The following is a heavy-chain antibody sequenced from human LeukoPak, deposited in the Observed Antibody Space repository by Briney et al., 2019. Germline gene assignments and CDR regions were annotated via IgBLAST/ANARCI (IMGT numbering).Heavy chain of an antibody. CDR1: GDSINNNNYY. CDR3: ARITDRTIFGEIMHGFDI. CDR2: IYYNGRT. V-gene: IGHV4-39*01. D-gene: IGHD3-3*01. J-gene: IGHJ3*02. Sequence: SETLSLTCTVSGDSINNNNYYWGWIRQPPGKGLERIGNIYYNGRTYYSPSLKSRGTISVDTSNNQFSLKLSSVTAADTAVYYCARITDRTIFGEIMHGFDIWGQGTPVTVSS.